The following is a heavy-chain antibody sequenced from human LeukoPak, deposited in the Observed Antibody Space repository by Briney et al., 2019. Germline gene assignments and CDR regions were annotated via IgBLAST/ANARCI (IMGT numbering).Heavy chain of an antibody. CDR2: LNPKSGGT. CDR3: GRACSGNSCYSDNWVDP. D-gene: IGHD2-15*01. J-gene: IGHJ5*02. V-gene: IGHV1-2*06. CDR1: GYTFTDYY. Sequence: ASVKVSCKASGYTFTDYYMHWVRQAPGQGLEWMGRLNPKSGGTDYAQNFQGRVTMTRDTSIGTAYMELSSLTSDDTAVYYCGRACSGNSCYSDNWVDPWGQGTQVTVSS.